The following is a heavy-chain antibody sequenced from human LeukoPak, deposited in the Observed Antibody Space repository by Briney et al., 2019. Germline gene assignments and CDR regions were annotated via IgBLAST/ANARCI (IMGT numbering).Heavy chain of an antibody. CDR2: ISAYNGNT. CDR1: GYTFTSYG. Sequence: ASVKVSCKASGYTFTSYGISWVRQAPGQGLEWMGWISAYNGNTNYAQKLQGRVTMTTDTSTSTAYMELRSLRSDDTAVYYCAGVTSVGGSGSYYNWFDPWGQGTLVTVSS. D-gene: IGHD3-10*01. CDR3: AGVTSVGGSGSYYNWFDP. J-gene: IGHJ5*02. V-gene: IGHV1-18*01.